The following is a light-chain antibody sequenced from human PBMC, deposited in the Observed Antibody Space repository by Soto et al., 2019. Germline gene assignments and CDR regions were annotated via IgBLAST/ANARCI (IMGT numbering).Light chain of an antibody. CDR3: QQYGTSAPIT. V-gene: IGKV3-20*01. CDR2: GAS. CDR1: QSVTSNY. Sequence: EIVLTQSPGTLSLSPGERATLSCRASQSVTSNYLAWYQQKPGQAPRLLIYGASSRATGIPDRFSGSGSRTDFTLTITRLEPKDIAMYYCQQYGTSAPITFGQGTRLEIE. J-gene: IGKJ5*01.